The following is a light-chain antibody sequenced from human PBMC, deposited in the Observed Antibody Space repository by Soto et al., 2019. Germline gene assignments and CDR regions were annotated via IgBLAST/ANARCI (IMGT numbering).Light chain of an antibody. CDR1: SSVVGSYNL. CDR2: EVS. CDR3: CSNAGDNTYV. V-gene: IGLV2-23*02. Sequence: QSVLTQPASVSGSPGQSITISCIGTSSVVGSYNLVSWYQQHPGKAPKVIISEVSERPSGVSNRFSGSKSGNTASLTISGLQAEDEAEYYCCSNAGDNTYVFGSGTKVTVL. J-gene: IGLJ1*01.